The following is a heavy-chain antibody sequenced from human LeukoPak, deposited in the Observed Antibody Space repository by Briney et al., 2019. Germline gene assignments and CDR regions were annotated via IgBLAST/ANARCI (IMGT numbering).Heavy chain of an antibody. CDR1: GVSISSGSYY. D-gene: IGHD3-10*01. CDR2: IYTSGST. V-gene: IGHV4-61*02. J-gene: IGHJ6*03. CDR3: ASGPLMHRGVIAPDYYYMDV. Sequence: SETLSLTCTVSGVSISSGSYYWSWIRQPAGKGLEWIGRIYTSGSTNYNPSLKSRVTISVDTSKNQFSLKLSSVTAADTAVYYCASGPLMHRGVIAPDYYYMDVWGKGTTVTVSS.